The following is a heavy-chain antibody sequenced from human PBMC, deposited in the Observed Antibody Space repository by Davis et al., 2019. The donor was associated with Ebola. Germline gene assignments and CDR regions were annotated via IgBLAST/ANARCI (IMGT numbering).Heavy chain of an antibody. CDR2: INAGNGNT. CDR1: GYTFTIYA. CDR3: ARVDSSGWYNWFDP. V-gene: IGHV1-3*01. Sequence: ASVKVSCKASGYTFTIYAMHWVRQAPGQRLEWMGWINAGNGNTKYSQKFQGRVTITRDTSASTAYMELSSLRSEDTAVYYCARVDSSGWYNWFDPWGQGTLVTVSS. J-gene: IGHJ5*02. D-gene: IGHD6-19*01.